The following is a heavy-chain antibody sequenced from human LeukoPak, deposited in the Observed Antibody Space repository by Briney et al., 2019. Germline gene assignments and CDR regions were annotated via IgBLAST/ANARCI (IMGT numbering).Heavy chain of an antibody. V-gene: IGHV1-2*02. Sequence: ASVKVSCKASGYTFTGYYIHWVRQAPGQGLEWMGWINPHTGGTKFAQKFMGRVTMTRDTSISTAYMELNRQKSDDTAVYYCARDYYGSGSSFPWGQGTLVTVSS. D-gene: IGHD3-10*01. J-gene: IGHJ4*01. CDR2: INPHTGGT. CDR3: ARDYYGSGSSFP. CDR1: GYTFTGYY.